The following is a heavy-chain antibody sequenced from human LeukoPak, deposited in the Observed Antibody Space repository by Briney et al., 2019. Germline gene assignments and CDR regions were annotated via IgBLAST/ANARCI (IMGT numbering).Heavy chain of an antibody. CDR3: AREGSGLYTLYAFDI. V-gene: IGHV1-69*13. CDR2: IIPIFGTA. CDR1: GYTFTSYG. Sequence: ASVKVSCKASGYTFTSYGISWVRQAPGQGLEWMGGIIPIFGTANYAQKFQGRVTITADESTSTAYMELSSLRSEDTAVYYCAREGSGLYTLYAFDIWGQGTMVTVSS. J-gene: IGHJ3*02. D-gene: IGHD3-16*01.